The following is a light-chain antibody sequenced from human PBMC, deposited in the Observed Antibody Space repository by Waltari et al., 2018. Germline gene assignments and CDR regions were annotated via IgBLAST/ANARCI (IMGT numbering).Light chain of an antibody. CDR3: QQSYTTPHIT. CDR1: QNIRTY. V-gene: IGKV1-39*01. J-gene: IGKJ3*01. Sequence: DIQMTQSPSSLSASVGDRVYTSCRASQNIRTYLNWYQQKPGKAPVLLIYGVSILQSGVPSRFSGSGSATEFTLTISGLQPEDFATYYCQQSYTTPHITFGPGTKVDIK. CDR2: GVS.